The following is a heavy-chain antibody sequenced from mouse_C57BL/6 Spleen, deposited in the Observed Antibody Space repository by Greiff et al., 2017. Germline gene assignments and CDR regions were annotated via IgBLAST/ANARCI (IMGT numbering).Heavy chain of an antibody. Sequence: EVKLMESGAELVKPGASVKLSCTASGFNIKDYYMHWVKQRTEQGLEWIGRIDPEDGETKYAPKFPGKATITADTSSNTAYLQLSSLTSEDTAVYYCARDITTVVARYYFDYWGQGTTLTVSS. V-gene: IGHV14-2*01. J-gene: IGHJ2*01. CDR3: ARDITTVVARYYFDY. CDR1: GFNIKDYY. D-gene: IGHD1-1*01. CDR2: IDPEDGET.